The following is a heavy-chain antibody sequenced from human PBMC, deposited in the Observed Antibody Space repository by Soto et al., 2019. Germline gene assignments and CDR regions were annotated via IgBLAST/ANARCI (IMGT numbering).Heavy chain of an antibody. D-gene: IGHD2-2*02. Sequence: ASVKVSCKASGYTFTSYDINWVRQATGQGLEWMGWMNPNSGNTGYAQKFQGRVTMTRNTSISTAYMELSSLRSEDTAVYYCASHTRTRDYFDYWGQGTLVTVSS. CDR3: ASHTRTRDYFDY. V-gene: IGHV1-8*01. CDR1: GYTFTSYD. J-gene: IGHJ4*02. CDR2: MNPNSGNT.